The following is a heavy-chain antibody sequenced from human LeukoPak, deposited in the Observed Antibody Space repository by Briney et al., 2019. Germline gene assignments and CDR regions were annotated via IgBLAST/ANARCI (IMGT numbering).Heavy chain of an antibody. Sequence: GASLRLSCAASGFTFSSYAMSWVRQAPGKGLEWVSGTSGSDGSTYYADSVKGRFTISRDNSKNTLHVQMNSLRAEDTAVYYCAKLAGYYYYYGMDVWGQGTTVTVSS. CDR3: AKLAGYYYYYGMDV. CDR1: GFTFSSYA. CDR2: TSGSDGST. J-gene: IGHJ6*02. V-gene: IGHV3-23*01.